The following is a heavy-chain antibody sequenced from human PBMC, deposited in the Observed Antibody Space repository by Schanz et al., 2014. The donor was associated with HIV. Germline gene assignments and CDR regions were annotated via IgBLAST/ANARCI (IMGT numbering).Heavy chain of an antibody. CDR3: AKGGGWLQLYTDY. V-gene: IGHV3-23*04. J-gene: IGHJ4*02. CDR2: ISSSGGST. CDR1: GFTFSSYA. D-gene: IGHD5-12*01. Sequence: EVQLVESGGGVVQPGRSLRLSCAASGFTFSSYAMSWVRQAPGKGLEWVSAISSSGGSTYYAASVKGRFTISRDNSKNTLYLQMSSLRAEDTAVYYCAKGGGWLQLYTDYWGQGTLVAVSS.